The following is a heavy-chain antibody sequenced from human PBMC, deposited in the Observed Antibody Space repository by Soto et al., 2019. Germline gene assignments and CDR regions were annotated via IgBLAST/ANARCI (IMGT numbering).Heavy chain of an antibody. Sequence: QVRLHESGPGLVKPSETLSLTCTVSTDSFNDYYWSWIRQPPGKGLEWIGSIYHTGNTNYNTSLESRVSISVDTSTIQFSLSLSSVTAADTAVYYCARDVGIHDAFDIWGQGTLVTVSS. V-gene: IGHV4-59*13. CDR1: TDSFNDYY. CDR2: IYHTGNT. J-gene: IGHJ3*02. D-gene: IGHD5-18*01. CDR3: ARDVGIHDAFDI.